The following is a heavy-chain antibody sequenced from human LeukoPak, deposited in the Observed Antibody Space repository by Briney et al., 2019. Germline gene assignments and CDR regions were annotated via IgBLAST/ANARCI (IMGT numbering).Heavy chain of an antibody. J-gene: IGHJ4*02. Sequence: ASVKVSCKASGYAFTSYGISWVRQAPGQGLEWMGCISAYNGNTNYAQKLQGRVTMTTDTSTSTAYMELRSLRSDDTAVYYCARDQALNRIGAAGPARYWGQRTLVTVSS. CDR3: ARDQALNRIGAAGPARY. CDR1: GYAFTSYG. D-gene: IGHD6-13*01. CDR2: ISAYNGNT. V-gene: IGHV1-18*01.